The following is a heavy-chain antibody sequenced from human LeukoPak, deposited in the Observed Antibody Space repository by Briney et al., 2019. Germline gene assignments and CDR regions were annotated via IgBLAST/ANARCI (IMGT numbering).Heavy chain of an antibody. CDR2: IYPGGSDT. CDR1: GYSFTTHW. D-gene: IGHD4-17*01. J-gene: IGHJ6*03. Sequence: GESLKISCKGSGYSFTTHWIGWVRQMPGKGLELMGIIYPGGSDTRYSPSFQGQVTISADKSISTAYLQWSSLKASDTAMYYCARSSDDYGYYYYMDVWGKGTTVTVSS. CDR3: ARSSDDYGYYYYMDV. V-gene: IGHV5-51*01.